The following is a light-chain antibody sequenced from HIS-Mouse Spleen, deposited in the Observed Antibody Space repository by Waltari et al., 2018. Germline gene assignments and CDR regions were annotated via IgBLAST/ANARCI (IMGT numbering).Light chain of an antibody. Sequence: QSALTQPRSVSVSPGQSVTISCTGTSSDVGGYNYVSWYQQHPGKAPKLMIYAVSKRPSGVPDRFSGSKSGNTASLTISGLQAEDEADYYCCSYAGSYTGVFGTGTKVTVL. CDR2: AVS. CDR1: SSDVGGYNY. J-gene: IGLJ1*01. V-gene: IGLV2-11*01. CDR3: CSYAGSYTGV.